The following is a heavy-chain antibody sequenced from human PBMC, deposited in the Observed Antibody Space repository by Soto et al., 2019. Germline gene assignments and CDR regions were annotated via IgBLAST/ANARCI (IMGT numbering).Heavy chain of an antibody. CDR2: IYPSGMP. D-gene: IGHD5-18*01. CDR1: GGSISNAAYS. J-gene: IGHJ4*02. Sequence: QLQLQESGSGLVKPSHTLSLTCTVSGGSISNAAYSWSWIRQPPGKGLEWIGYIYPSGMPFYNPCVRSGVTISIDRSNDEFSLKLRSVTAGDTAVYYCARERGGYGLFDSWGQGSLVTVSS. CDR3: ARERGGYGLFDS. V-gene: IGHV4-30-2*01.